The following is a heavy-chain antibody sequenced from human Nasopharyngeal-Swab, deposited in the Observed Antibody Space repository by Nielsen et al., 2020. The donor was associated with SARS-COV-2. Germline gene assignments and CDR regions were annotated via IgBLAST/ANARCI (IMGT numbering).Heavy chain of an antibody. D-gene: IGHD1-26*01. Sequence: GESLKISCAASGFTFSTYAMSWVRQAPGTGVERVASIGGSGVTTYYADSVKGRFTISRDNSKNTLFLQLNSPRPEDTAVYYCAKALTSSWSYFLFDNWGQGTLVTVSS. CDR2: IGGSGVTT. CDR1: GFTFSTYA. CDR3: AKALTSSWSYFLFDN. V-gene: IGHV3-23*01. J-gene: IGHJ4*02.